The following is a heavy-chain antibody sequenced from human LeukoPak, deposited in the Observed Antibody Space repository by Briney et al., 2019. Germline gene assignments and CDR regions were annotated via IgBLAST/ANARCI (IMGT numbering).Heavy chain of an antibody. CDR1: GYSISSGYY. D-gene: IGHD6-13*01. V-gene: IGHV4-38-2*02. CDR3: ASQGVGTIAAAGKSDY. J-gene: IGHJ4*02. CDR2: IYHSGST. Sequence: NPSETLSLTCTVSGYSISSGYYWGWIRQPPGKGLEWIGSIYHSGSTYYNPSLKSRVTISVDMSKNQFSLKLSSVTAADTAVYYCASQGVGTIAAAGKSDYWGQGTLVTVSS.